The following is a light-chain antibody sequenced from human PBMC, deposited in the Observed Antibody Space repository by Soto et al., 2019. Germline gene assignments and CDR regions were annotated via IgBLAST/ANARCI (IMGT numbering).Light chain of an antibody. Sequence: DIQMTQSPSTLSASIGDRVTISCRASQSISGWLAWYQQKPGGAPKLLIYDASSLESGVPSRFTGSGSGTEFTLIITSLQPNDSATYYCQQYRSYWTFGQGTKV. J-gene: IGKJ1*01. CDR1: QSISGW. CDR3: QQYRSYWT. V-gene: IGKV1-5*01. CDR2: DAS.